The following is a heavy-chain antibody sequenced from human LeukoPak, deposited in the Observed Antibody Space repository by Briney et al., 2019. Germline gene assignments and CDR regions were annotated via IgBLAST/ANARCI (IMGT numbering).Heavy chain of an antibody. J-gene: IGHJ4*02. CDR2: IYYTGST. CDR1: GGSISSSSYY. Sequence: PSETLSLTCTVSGGSISSSSYYWGWIRQPPGKGLEWIGSIYYTGSTYYKPSLKSRITISVDTSKNQFSLKLTSVTATDTAVYYCTKGPDSWGQGRLVTVSS. V-gene: IGHV4-39*01. CDR3: TKGPDS.